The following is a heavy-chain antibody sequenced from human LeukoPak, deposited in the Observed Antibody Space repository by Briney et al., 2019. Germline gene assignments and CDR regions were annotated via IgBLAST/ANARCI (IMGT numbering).Heavy chain of an antibody. D-gene: IGHD6-13*01. CDR3: ARSPRIAAASFDI. V-gene: IGHV1-69*01. CDR1: GGTFSSYA. CDR2: IIPIFGTA. J-gene: IGHJ3*02. Sequence: SVKVSCKASGGTFSSYAISWVRQAPGQGLEWMGGIIPIFGTANYAPKFQGRVTITADESTSTAYMELSSLRSEDTAVYYCARSPRIAAASFDIWGQGTMVTVSS.